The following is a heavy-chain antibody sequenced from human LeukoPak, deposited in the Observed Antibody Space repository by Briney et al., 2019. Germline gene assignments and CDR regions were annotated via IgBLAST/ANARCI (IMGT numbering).Heavy chain of an antibody. CDR3: ARDMYSSSWYEHNWFDP. D-gene: IGHD6-13*01. CDR2: IYYSGST. V-gene: IGHV4-39*02. CDR1: GGSISSSSYY. Sequence: PSETLSLTCTVSGGSISSSSYYWGWVRQPPGKGLEWIGSIYYSGSTYYNPSLKSRVTISVDTSKNQFSLKLSSVTAADTAVYYCARDMYSSSWYEHNWFDPWGQGTLVTVSS. J-gene: IGHJ5*02.